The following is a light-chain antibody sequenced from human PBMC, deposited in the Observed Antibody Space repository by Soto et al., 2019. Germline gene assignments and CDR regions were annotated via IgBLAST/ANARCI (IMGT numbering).Light chain of an antibody. J-gene: IGLJ1*01. V-gene: IGLV2-14*01. CDR1: SGDVDAFDY. CDR3: TSYAGENLYV. CDR2: EVS. Sequence: QSVLTQPASVSGSPGQSITISCTGTSGDVDAFDYVSWYQQHPGKAPKLMIFEVSDRPSGVSDRFSGSKSGSTASLTISGLQAEDEADYFCTSYAGENLYVFGTGTKVTVL.